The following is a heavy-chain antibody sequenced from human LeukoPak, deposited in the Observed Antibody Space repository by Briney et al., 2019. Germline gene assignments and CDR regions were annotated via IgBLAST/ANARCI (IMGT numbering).Heavy chain of an antibody. V-gene: IGHV3-66*04. CDR1: GFTVSNNY. J-gene: IGHJ6*02. CDR3: ARLTSGNGLDV. D-gene: IGHD3-3*01. CDR2: IYSGNRT. Sequence: GGSLSLSCAASGFTVSNNYMTWVRQAPGKGLEWVSVIYSGNRTKYADSVKGRFIISRDNSKNTLLFQMNSLRAEDTAVYYCARLTSGNGLDVWGRGTTVTVS.